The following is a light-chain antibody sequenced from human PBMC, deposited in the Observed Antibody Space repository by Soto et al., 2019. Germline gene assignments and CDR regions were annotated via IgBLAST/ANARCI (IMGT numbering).Light chain of an antibody. CDR1: QSVSSSY. V-gene: IGKV3-20*01. CDR3: QQYGSSPIIT. J-gene: IGKJ4*01. CDR2: GAS. Sequence: EIVLTQSPGTLSLSPGERATLSCRASQSVSSSYLAWYQQKPGQAPRLLIYGASRRATGIPDRFSGSGSGTDFTLTISRLEPEDVAVYYCQQYGSSPIITFGGGTKVEIK.